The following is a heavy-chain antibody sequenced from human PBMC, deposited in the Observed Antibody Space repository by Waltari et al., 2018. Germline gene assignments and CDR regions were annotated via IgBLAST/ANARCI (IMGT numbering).Heavy chain of an antibody. CDR1: GGTFSSYA. CDR2: IIPIFGTA. J-gene: IGHJ3*02. V-gene: IGHV1-69*14. CDR3: ARESGPFLSLREGAFDI. D-gene: IGHD1-26*01. Sequence: QVQLVQSGAEVKKPGSSVKVSCKASGGTFSSYAISWVRQAPGQGLEWMGGIIPIFGTANYAQKFQGRVTITADKSTSTAYMELSSLRSEDTAVYYCARESGPFLSLREGAFDIWGQGTMVTVSS.